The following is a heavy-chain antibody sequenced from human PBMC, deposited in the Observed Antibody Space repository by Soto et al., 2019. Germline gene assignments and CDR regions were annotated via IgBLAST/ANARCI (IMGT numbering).Heavy chain of an antibody. CDR2: ISGGGGST. CDR3: ERLNSSTWYFDY. V-gene: IGHV3-23*01. D-gene: IGHD6-13*01. CDR1: GFTFSSYA. Sequence: EVQLLESGGGLVQPGESLRLSCAASGFTFSSYAISWVRQAPGKGLEWVSAISGGGGSTYYADSVKGRFTISRDNSKNTLYLQMNSLRAEDTAVYYGERLNSSTWYFDYWGQGTLVPVSS. J-gene: IGHJ4*02.